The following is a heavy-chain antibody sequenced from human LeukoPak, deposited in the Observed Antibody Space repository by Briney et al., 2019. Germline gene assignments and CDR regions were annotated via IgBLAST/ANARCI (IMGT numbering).Heavy chain of an antibody. Sequence: PSETLSLTCTVSGGSISSYYWSWIRQPAGKGLEWIGRIYTSGSTNYNPSLKSRVTMSVDTSKNQFSLKLSSVTAADTAVYYCARDFAIFGVVTNPNSLGFDYWGQGTLVAVSS. V-gene: IGHV4-4*07. J-gene: IGHJ4*02. CDR1: GGSISSYY. D-gene: IGHD3-3*01. CDR3: ARDFAIFGVVTNPNSLGFDY. CDR2: IYTSGST.